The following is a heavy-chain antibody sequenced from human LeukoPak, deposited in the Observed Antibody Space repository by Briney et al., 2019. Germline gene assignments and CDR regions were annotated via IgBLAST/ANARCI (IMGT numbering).Heavy chain of an antibody. CDR3: AKDPGYQVVYCFDY. Sequence: GGSLRLSCAASGFTFSSCSMSWVRQAPGKGLEWVSGISGSGGSTDYADSVKGRFTISRDNSKNTLYLQMNSLRAEDTAVYYCAKDPGYQVVYCFDYWGQGTLVTVSS. CDR1: GFTFSSCS. J-gene: IGHJ4*02. CDR2: ISGSGGST. V-gene: IGHV3-23*01. D-gene: IGHD2-2*01.